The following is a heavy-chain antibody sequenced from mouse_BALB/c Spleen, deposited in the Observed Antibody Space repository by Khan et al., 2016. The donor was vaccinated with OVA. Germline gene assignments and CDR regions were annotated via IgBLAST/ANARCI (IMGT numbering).Heavy chain of an antibody. V-gene: IGHV3-8*02. CDR3: ARSTYRYAFVY. CDR2: IIYTGYT. J-gene: IGHJ3*01. D-gene: IGHD2-14*01. Sequence: EVQLQESGPSLVKPSQTLSLTCSVTGDSITTGYWNWIRKFPGNKLEYMGYIIYTGYTYYNQSLKSRISITRHTSNNQYYLQLNSVTDEDTATYYCARSTYRYAFVYWGQGTLVTVSA. CDR1: GDSITTGY.